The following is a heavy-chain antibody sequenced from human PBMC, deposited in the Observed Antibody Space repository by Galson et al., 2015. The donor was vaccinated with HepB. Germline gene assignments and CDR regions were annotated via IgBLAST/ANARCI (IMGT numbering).Heavy chain of an antibody. CDR1: GFTFSSYS. Sequence: SLRLSCAASGFTFSSYSMNWVRQAPGKGLEWVSPISSSSSYIYYADSVKGRFTISRDNAKNSLYLQMNSLRAEDTAVYYCARDGYNLDVPDYWGQGTLVTVSS. V-gene: IGHV3-21*01. D-gene: IGHD5-24*01. J-gene: IGHJ4*02. CDR2: ISSSSSYI. CDR3: ARDGYNLDVPDY.